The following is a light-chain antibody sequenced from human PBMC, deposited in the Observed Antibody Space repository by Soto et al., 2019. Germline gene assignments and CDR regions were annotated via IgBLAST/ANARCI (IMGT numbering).Light chain of an antibody. CDR3: QQYDTYSPRLA. V-gene: IGKV3-20*01. J-gene: IGKJ4*01. CDR2: AAS. CDR1: QSVSDNY. Sequence: EIVLTQSPGTLCMSPGERATLSCRASQSVSDNYLAWYQQKPGQAPRLLIFAASSSATGIPDRFSGSGSGTDFTLTISRLEPEDFAMYYCQQYDTYSPRLAFGGGTTVEIK.